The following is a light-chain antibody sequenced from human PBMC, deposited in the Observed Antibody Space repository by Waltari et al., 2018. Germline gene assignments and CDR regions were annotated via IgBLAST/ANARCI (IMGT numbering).Light chain of an antibody. CDR3: QQSYSMPYT. J-gene: IGKJ2*01. CDR2: VAS. Sequence: DIQMTQSPSSLSAYVGDTVTITCRASQTISTNLNWYQQKPGKAPQLLIYVASSVQSGVPSRFSGSGSGTDFILTIKSLQPEDFATYSCQQSYSMPYTFGQGTKLEMK. V-gene: IGKV1-39*01. CDR1: QTISTN.